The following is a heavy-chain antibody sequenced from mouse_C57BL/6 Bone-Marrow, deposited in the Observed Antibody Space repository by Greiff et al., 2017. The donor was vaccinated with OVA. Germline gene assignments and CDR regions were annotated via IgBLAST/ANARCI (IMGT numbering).Heavy chain of an antibody. D-gene: IGHD2-2*01. J-gene: IGHJ2*01. V-gene: IGHV5-6*01. CDR2: ISSGGSYT. CDR3: ARRHYGYPDY. Sequence: EVQGVESGGDLVKPGGSLKLSCAASGFTFSSYGMSWVRQTPDKRLEWVATISSGGSYTYYPDSVKGRFTISRDNAKNTLYLQMSSLKSEDTAMYYCARRHYGYPDYWGQGTTLTVSS. CDR1: GFTFSSYG.